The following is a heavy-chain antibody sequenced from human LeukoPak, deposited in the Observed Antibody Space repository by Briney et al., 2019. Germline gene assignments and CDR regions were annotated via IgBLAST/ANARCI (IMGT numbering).Heavy chain of an antibody. D-gene: IGHD5-18*01. J-gene: IGHJ4*02. V-gene: IGHV3-23*01. CDR3: AVRGWIQLWLPSY. Sequence: GGSLRLSCAASGFTFSTYAMSWVRQAPGKGLEWISAISGSGGSTYYADSVKGRFTISRDNSKNTLYLQMNSLRAEDTAVYYCAVRGWIQLWLPSYWGQGTLVTVSS. CDR2: ISGSGGST. CDR1: GFTFSTYA.